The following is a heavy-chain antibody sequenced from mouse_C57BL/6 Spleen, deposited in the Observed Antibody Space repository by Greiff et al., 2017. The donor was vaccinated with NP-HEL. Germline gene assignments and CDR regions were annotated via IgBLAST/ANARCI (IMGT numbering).Heavy chain of an antibody. Sequence: EVQLQQSGPELVKPGASVKISCKASGYSFTGYYMNWVKQSPEKSLEWIGEINPSTGGTTYNQKFKAKATLTVDKSSSTAYMQLKSLTSEDSAVYYCARTASNYEGVDYWGQGTSVTVSS. V-gene: IGHV1-42*01. CDR2: INPSTGGT. J-gene: IGHJ4*01. D-gene: IGHD2-5*01. CDR3: ARTASNYEGVDY. CDR1: GYSFTGYY.